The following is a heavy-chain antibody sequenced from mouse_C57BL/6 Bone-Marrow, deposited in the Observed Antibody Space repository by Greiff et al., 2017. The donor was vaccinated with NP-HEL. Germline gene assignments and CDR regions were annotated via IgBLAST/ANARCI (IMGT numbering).Heavy chain of an antibody. Sequence: EVQLQQSGPVLVKPGASVKMSCKASGYTFTDYYMNWVKQSHGKSLEWIGVINPYNGGTSYNQKFKGKATLTVDKSSSTAYMELNSLTSEDSAVYYCARPLYYGSSYEYFDVWGTGTTVTVSS. CDR2: INPYNGGT. CDR3: ARPLYYGSSYEYFDV. V-gene: IGHV1-19*01. J-gene: IGHJ1*03. CDR1: GYTFTDYY. D-gene: IGHD1-1*01.